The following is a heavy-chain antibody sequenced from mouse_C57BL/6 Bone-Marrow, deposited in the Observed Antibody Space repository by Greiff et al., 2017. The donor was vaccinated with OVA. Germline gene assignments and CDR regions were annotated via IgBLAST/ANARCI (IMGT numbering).Heavy chain of an antibody. D-gene: IGHD1-1*01. CDR3: ARRDYGSRGDAMDY. Sequence: VQLQQSGPGLVQPSQRLSITCTVSGFSLTSYGVHWVRQSPGKGLEWLGVIWSGGSTDYNAAFISRLSISKDNSKSQVFFKMNSLQADDTAIYYCARRDYGSRGDAMDYWGQGTSVTVSS. CDR1: GFSLTSYG. J-gene: IGHJ4*01. CDR2: IWSGGST. V-gene: IGHV2-2*01.